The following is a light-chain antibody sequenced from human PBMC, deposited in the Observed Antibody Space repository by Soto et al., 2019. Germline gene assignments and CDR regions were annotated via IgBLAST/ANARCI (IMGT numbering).Light chain of an antibody. CDR3: QQYGSSEII. CDR2: DIS. J-gene: IGKJ5*01. V-gene: IGKV3-20*01. CDR1: RSLTNPY. Sequence: ENVLTQSPGTLSLSPGDRATLFCRARRSLTNPYIAWYQQKPGQAPRLLIYDISSRATGIPDRFSGSVSGTDFTLTITRLEPEDFAVFYCQQYGSSEIIFGQGTRLENK.